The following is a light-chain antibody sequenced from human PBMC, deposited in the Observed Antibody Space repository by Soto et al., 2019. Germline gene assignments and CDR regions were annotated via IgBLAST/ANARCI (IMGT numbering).Light chain of an antibody. CDR2: GAS. Sequence: EIGLTQSPGTLSVSPGERVTLSCRASQNVSSGYLAWYQQKPGQAPRLLIYGASTRAAGIPDRFSGNGSGTDFALTLTRLEPEDFVVYHCQQYGSTPPTFVPGTKVDIK. CDR3: QQYGSTPPT. CDR1: QNVSSGY. V-gene: IGKV3-20*01. J-gene: IGKJ3*01.